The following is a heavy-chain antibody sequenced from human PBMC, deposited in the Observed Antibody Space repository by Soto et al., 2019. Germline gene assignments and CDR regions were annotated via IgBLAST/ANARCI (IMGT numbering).Heavy chain of an antibody. J-gene: IGHJ4*02. V-gene: IGHV4-30-2*01. Sequence: PSETLSLTCAASGGSISSGGYSWSWIRQPPGEGLEWIGYIYHSGSTYYNPSLKSRVTISVDRSKNQFSLKLSSVTAADTAVYYCVRRISTLPVDYWGQGTQVTVSS. D-gene: IGHD1-1*01. CDR1: GGSISSGGYS. CDR2: IYHSGST. CDR3: VRRISTLPVDY.